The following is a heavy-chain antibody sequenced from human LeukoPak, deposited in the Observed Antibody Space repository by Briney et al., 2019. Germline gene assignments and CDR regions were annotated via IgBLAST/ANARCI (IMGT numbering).Heavy chain of an antibody. CDR2: ISTNTGNP. J-gene: IGHJ6*02. CDR3: GVGATTKNCYYYGMDV. V-gene: IGHV7-4-1*02. D-gene: IGHD1-26*01. CDR1: GYTFTSYA. Sequence: GASVKVSCKASGYTFTSYAMNWVRQAPGQGLEWIGWISTNTGNPTYAQGFTGRFVFSLDTSVSTAYLQISSLKAEDTAVYYCGVGATTKNCYYYGMDVWGQGTTVTVSS.